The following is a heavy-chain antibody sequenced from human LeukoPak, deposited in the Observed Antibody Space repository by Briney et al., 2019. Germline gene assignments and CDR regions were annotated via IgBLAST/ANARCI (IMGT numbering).Heavy chain of an antibody. CDR3: STLSPGRVDN. V-gene: IGHV3-15*01. CDR2: IKTKSEGGTT. D-gene: IGHD2-15*01. Sequence: GGSLRLSCAASGFTFSNAWMSWDRQAPGKGLEWVGRIKTKSEGGTTDYVAPVKGRFTISRDDSKNTLYLQMNSLKTEDTAVYYCSTLSPGRVDNWGQGTLVTVSS. CDR1: GFTFSNAW. J-gene: IGHJ4*02.